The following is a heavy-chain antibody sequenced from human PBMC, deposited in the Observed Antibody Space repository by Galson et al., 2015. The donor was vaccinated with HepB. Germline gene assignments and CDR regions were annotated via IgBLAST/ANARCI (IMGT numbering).Heavy chain of an antibody. CDR3: ARSGYSSGWYPWYFDL. V-gene: IGHV2-70*04. CDR2: IDWDDDK. Sequence: ALVKPTQTLTLTCTFSGFSLSTTKMRVSWIRQPPGKALEWLARIDWDDDKFYSTSLKTRLTISKDTSKNQVVLTMTNMDPVDTATYYCARSGYSSGWYPWYFDLWGRGTLVTVSS. CDR1: GFSLSTTKMR. J-gene: IGHJ2*01. D-gene: IGHD6-19*01.